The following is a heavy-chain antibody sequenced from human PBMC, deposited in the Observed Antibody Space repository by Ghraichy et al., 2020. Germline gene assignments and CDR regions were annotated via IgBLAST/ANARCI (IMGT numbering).Heavy chain of an antibody. J-gene: IGHJ4*02. Sequence: GGSLRLSCAASGFTFSSYSMNWVRQAPGKGLEWVSSISSSSSYIYYADSVKGRFTISRDNAKNSLYLQMNSLRAEDTAVYYCARDRYDSSGPTIKWGQGTLVTVSS. CDR1: GFTFSSYS. CDR2: ISSSSSYI. CDR3: ARDRYDSSGPTIK. V-gene: IGHV3-21*01. D-gene: IGHD3-22*01.